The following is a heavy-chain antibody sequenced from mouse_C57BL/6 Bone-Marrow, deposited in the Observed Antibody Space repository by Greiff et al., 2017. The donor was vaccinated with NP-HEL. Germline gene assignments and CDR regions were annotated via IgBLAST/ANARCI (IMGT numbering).Heavy chain of an antibody. J-gene: IGHJ4*01. V-gene: IGHV1-20*01. CDR2: INPYNGDT. CDR3: ARSNYDGYYAMDY. D-gene: IGHD2-4*01. Sequence: EVQGVESGPELVKPGDSVKISCKASGYSFTGYFMNWVMQSHGKSLEWIGRINPYNGDTFYNQKFKGKATLTVDKSSSTAHMELRSLTSEDSAVYYCARSNYDGYYAMDYWGQGTSVTVSS. CDR1: GYSFTGYF.